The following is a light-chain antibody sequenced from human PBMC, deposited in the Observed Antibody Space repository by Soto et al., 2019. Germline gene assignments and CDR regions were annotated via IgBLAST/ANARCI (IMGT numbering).Light chain of an antibody. J-gene: IGLJ2*01. CDR3: QSYDSSLSGSQVV. CDR2: GNS. V-gene: IGLV1-40*01. CDR1: SSNIGAGYD. Sequence: QSVLTQPPSVSGAPGQKVTISFTGSSSNIGAGYDVHWYQQLPGTAPKLLIYGNSNRPSGVPDRFSGSKSGTSASLAITGLQAEDEADYYCQSYDSSLSGSQVVFGGGTKLTV.